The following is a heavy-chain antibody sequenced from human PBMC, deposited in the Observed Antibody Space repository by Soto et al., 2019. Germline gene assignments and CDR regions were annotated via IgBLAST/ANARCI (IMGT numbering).Heavy chain of an antibody. V-gene: IGHV1-69*06. CDR3: ARQQLRFLGWLRGDNWFDP. CDR2: IIPIFGTA. Sequence: SVKVSCKASGGTFSSYAISWVRQAPGQGLEWMGGIIPIFGTANYAQKFQGRVTITADKSTSTAYMELSSLRSEDTAVYYCARQQLRFLGWLRGDNWFDPWGQGTLVTVSS. J-gene: IGHJ5*02. D-gene: IGHD3-3*01. CDR1: GGTFSSYA.